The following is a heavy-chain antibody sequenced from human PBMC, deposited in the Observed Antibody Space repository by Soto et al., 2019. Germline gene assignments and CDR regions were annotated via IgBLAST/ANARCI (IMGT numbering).Heavy chain of an antibody. V-gene: IGHV3-23*01. CDR2: ITDSGGDT. J-gene: IGHJ4*02. CDR3: AKGSASSRPYYFDY. CDR1: EFTFSNYA. Sequence: GGSLRLSCAASEFTFSNYAMSWVRQAPGKGLEWVSAITDSGGDTYHSDSVKGRFTISRDNTKNTLYLQMNSLRAEDTAVYYCAKGSASSRPYYFDYWGQGTLVTVSS. D-gene: IGHD2-2*01.